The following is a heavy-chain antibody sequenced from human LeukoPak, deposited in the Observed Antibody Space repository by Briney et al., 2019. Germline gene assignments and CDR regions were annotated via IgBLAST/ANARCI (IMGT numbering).Heavy chain of an antibody. CDR1: LCTFLKYA. CDR3: ANEGRYSSGYYYFDY. D-gene: IGHD3-22*01. CDR2: VFIVGST. V-gene: IGHV3-53*01. Sequence: GGALRLSCLASLCTFLKYAISSVRPAPSKGVAWVSVVFIVGSTYYIQPMIRGFTISRDNSKNTLYLQIKNQRAEDTAQCYCANEGRYSSGYYYFDYGGQGTLVTVSS. J-gene: IGHJ4*02.